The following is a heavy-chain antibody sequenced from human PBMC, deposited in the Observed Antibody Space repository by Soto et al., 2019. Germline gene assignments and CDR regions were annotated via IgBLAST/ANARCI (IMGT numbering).Heavy chain of an antibody. CDR1: GGSFGGYY. V-gene: IGHV4-34*01. CDR3: ARGRRSSSRLYYYYYYGMDV. CDR2: INHSGST. D-gene: IGHD6-13*01. Sequence: SETLSLTCAVYGGSFGGYYRSWIRQPPGKGLEWIGEINHSGSTNYNPSLKSRVTISVDTSKNQFSLKLSSVTAADTAVYYCARGRRSSSRLYYYYYYGMDVWGQGTTVTVSS. J-gene: IGHJ6*02.